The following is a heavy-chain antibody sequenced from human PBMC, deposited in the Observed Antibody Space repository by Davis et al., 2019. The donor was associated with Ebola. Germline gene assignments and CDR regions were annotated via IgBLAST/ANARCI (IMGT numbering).Heavy chain of an antibody. Sequence: GESLKISCKGSGYSFNTYWIGWVRQMPGKGLEWMGIIYPGDSDTRYNPSFQGQITISADRSISTAYLQWSSLKASDTAIYYCALLPYRSSWNDGFDFWGQGTMVTVSS. J-gene: IGHJ3*01. CDR2: IYPGDSDT. D-gene: IGHD6-19*01. V-gene: IGHV5-51*01. CDR1: GYSFNTYW. CDR3: ALLPYRSSWNDGFDF.